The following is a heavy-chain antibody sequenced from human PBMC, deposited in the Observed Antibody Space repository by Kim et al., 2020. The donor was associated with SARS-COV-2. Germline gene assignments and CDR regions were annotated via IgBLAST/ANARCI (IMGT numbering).Heavy chain of an antibody. V-gene: IGHV3-7*03. CDR3: ARPLGRQQQVTPFGY. J-gene: IGHJ4*02. Sequence: DSVKGRFTISRDNAKNSLYLQMNSLRADDTAVYYCARPLGRQQQVTPFGYWGQGTLVTVSS. D-gene: IGHD6-13*01.